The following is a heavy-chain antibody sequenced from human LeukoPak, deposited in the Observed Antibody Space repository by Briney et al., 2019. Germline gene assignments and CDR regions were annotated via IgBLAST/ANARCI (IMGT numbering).Heavy chain of an antibody. CDR2: ISRSSSPI. D-gene: IGHD6-19*01. J-gene: IGHJ4*02. CDR1: GFSFSTCS. CDR3: ATEDSGRFH. Sequence: GGSLRLSCAASGFSFSTCSMNWVRQDPGKGPEWLSYISRSSSPIYYADSVKGRFTISRDNAKNSLYLDMNSLGDEDTAVYYCATEDSGRFHWGQGTLVTVSS. V-gene: IGHV3-48*02.